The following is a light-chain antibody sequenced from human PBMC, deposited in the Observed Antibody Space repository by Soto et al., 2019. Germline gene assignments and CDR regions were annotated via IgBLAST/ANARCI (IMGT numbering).Light chain of an antibody. CDR2: DVN. CDR1: SSDVGGYNY. J-gene: IGLJ1*01. Sequence: QSALTQPRSVSGSPGQSVTISCTGTSSDVGGYNYVSWYQQHSGKAPKIMIYDVNKWPSGVPDRFSGSKSGNTASLTISGLQAEDEADYYCCSYAGSNTYVFGTGTKHTVL. V-gene: IGLV2-11*01. CDR3: CSYAGSNTYV.